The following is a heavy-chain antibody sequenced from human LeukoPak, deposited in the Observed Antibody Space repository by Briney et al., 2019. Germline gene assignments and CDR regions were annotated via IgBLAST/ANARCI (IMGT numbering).Heavy chain of an antibody. V-gene: IGHV4-31*03. CDR1: GGSISSGGYY. J-gene: IGHJ3*02. Sequence: SQTLSLTCTVSGGSISSGGYYWSWIRQHPGKGLEWIGYIYYSGSTYYNPSLKSRVTISVDTSKNQFSLKLSSVTAADTAVYYCARDRIGNDFWSGLTPGAFDIWGQGTMVTVS. D-gene: IGHD3-3*01. CDR2: IYYSGST. CDR3: ARDRIGNDFWSGLTPGAFDI.